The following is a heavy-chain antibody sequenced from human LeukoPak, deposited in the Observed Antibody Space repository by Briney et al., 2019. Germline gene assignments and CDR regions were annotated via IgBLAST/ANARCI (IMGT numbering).Heavy chain of an antibody. Sequence: SETLSLTCAVYGGSFSGYYWSWIRQPPGKGLEWIGEINHSGSTNYNPSLKSRVTISVDTSKNQFSLKLSSVTAADTAVYYCARLDRYLDYWGQGTLVTVSS. J-gene: IGHJ4*02. D-gene: IGHD1-1*01. CDR1: GGSFSGYY. V-gene: IGHV4-34*01. CDR3: ARLDRYLDY. CDR2: INHSGST.